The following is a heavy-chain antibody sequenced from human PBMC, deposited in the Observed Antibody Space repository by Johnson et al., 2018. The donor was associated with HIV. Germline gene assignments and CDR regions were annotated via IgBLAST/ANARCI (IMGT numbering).Heavy chain of an antibody. J-gene: IGHJ3*02. CDR3: ARDGAIPPGQYCSGVCYTKGAFDI. V-gene: IGHV3-30*02. D-gene: IGHD2-8*02. CDR2: IQSAGKIK. CDR1: GFTFSNYG. Sequence: VQLVESGGGVVQPGGSLTLSCAASGFTFSNYGMHWVRQAPGKGLEWVAFIQSAGKIKFYADSVKGRFTISRDNSKNTLYLQMSSLRPEDTAVHYCARDGAIPPGQYCSGVCYTKGAFDIWGQGTMVTVSS.